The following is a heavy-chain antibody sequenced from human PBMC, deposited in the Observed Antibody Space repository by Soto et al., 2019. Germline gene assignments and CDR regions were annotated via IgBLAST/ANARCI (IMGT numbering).Heavy chain of an antibody. J-gene: IGHJ5*02. Sequence: QVQLVQSGAEVKKPGASVKVSCKASGYTFTSYGISWVRQAPGQGLEWMGWISAYNGNTNYAQKLQGRVTMTTDTATSTAYMELRSLRSDDTAVYYCARKARYCSSTSCYARGFDPWGQGTLVTVSS. D-gene: IGHD2-2*01. CDR2: ISAYNGNT. V-gene: IGHV1-18*01. CDR1: GYTFTSYG. CDR3: ARKARYCSSTSCYARGFDP.